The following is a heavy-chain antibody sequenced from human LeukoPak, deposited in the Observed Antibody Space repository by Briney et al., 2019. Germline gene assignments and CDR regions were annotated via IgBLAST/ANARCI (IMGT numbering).Heavy chain of an antibody. J-gene: IGHJ4*02. Sequence: SETLSLTCVVYGGSFSGYYWTWIRQPPGKGLEWIGEINHSGATNYNPSLKSRVTISIDTSKNQFSLKLSSVTAADTAVYYCASSRNYHHSSGSWEYYFDYWGQGTLVTVSS. D-gene: IGHD3-22*01. CDR3: ASSRNYHHSSGSWEYYFDY. V-gene: IGHV4-34*01. CDR2: INHSGAT. CDR1: GGSFSGYY.